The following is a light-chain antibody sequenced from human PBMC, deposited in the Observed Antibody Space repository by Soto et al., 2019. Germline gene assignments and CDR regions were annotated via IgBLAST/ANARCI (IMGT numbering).Light chain of an antibody. J-gene: IGKJ5*01. CDR2: DST. CDR3: QQRNVWPPIT. V-gene: IGKV3-11*01. CDR1: QSIHTS. Sequence: VLTQSPATLSLSPGERATLSCWFSQSIHTSLAWYQQKSGKPPRLVIYDSTLRANGVPDRFGGSRSGTEFTLTINSLEPEDFAVYYCQQRNVWPPITFGQGTRLEIK.